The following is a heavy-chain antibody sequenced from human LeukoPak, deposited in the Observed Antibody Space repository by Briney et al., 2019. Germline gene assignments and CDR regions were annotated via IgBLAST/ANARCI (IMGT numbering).Heavy chain of an antibody. CDR3: ARGRYCSADICSGGDAFDI. CDR1: GGPINNYY. V-gene: IGHV4-4*07. Sequence: SETLSLTCTVSGGPINNYYWSWIRQPAGKGLEWIGRIYTRGSTNYNPSLKSRVTMSVDTSKNHFSLKLSSVTAADTAVYYCARGRYCSADICSGGDAFDIWGQGTMVSASS. CDR2: IYTRGST. D-gene: IGHD2-15*01. J-gene: IGHJ3*02.